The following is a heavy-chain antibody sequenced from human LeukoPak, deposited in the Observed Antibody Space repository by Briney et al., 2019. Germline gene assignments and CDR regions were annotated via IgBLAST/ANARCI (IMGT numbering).Heavy chain of an antibody. J-gene: IGHJ5*02. V-gene: IGHV4-4*07. Sequence: SETLSLTCTVSRASMSRYYWSWIRQSAGQGLEWIGRIWTSEITKYNPSLESRLTLSVDASKNQFSLKLSSVTAADTAVYYCAREARNNWFDPWGQGTLVTVSS. CDR2: IWTSEIT. CDR3: AREARNNWFDP. CDR1: RASMSRYY.